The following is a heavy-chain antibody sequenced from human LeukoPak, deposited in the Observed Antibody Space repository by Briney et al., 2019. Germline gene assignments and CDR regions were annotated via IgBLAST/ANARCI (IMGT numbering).Heavy chain of an antibody. J-gene: IGHJ6*03. CDR3: ARDREIRGVRSEYYYYYMDV. V-gene: IGHV1-18*01. CDR2: ISAYNGNT. D-gene: IGHD3-10*01. CDR1: GYTFTSYG. Sequence: GASVKVSCKASGYTFTSYGISWVRQAPGQGLEWMGWISAYNGNTNYAQKLQGRVTMTTDTSTSTAYMELRSLRSDDTAVYYCARDREIRGVRSEYYYYYMDVWGKGTTVTVSS.